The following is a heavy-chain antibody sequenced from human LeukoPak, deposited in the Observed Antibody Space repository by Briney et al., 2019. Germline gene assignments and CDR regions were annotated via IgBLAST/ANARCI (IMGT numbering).Heavy chain of an antibody. Sequence: PGGSLRLSCAASGFTFSSYSMNWVRQAPGKGLEWVSYISSSSSTIYYADSVKGRFTISRDNAKNSLYLQMNSLRAEDTAVYYCARDLRPYSIAAAGKDYWGQGTLVTVSS. V-gene: IGHV3-48*04. D-gene: IGHD6-13*01. CDR1: GFTFSSYS. J-gene: IGHJ4*02. CDR2: ISSSSSTI. CDR3: ARDLRPYSIAAAGKDY.